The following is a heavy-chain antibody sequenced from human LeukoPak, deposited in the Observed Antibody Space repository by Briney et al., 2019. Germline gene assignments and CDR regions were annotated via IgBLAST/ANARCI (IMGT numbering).Heavy chain of an antibody. Sequence: GASVKVSCKASGYTFTSYAMNWVRQAPGQGLEWMGWINTNTGNPTYAQGFTGRFVFSLDTSVSTAYLQISSLKAEDTAVYYCARAGPDYYDSSGPIWYWGQGTLVTVSS. J-gene: IGHJ4*02. CDR3: ARAGPDYYDSSGPIWY. CDR1: GYTFTSYA. CDR2: INTNTGNP. V-gene: IGHV7-4-1*02. D-gene: IGHD3-22*01.